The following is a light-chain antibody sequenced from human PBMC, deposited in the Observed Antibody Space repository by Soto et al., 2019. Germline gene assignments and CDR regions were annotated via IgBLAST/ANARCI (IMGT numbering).Light chain of an antibody. CDR1: QSVSSN. CDR2: GAS. CDR3: QQYNNWPPWT. V-gene: IGKV3-15*01. J-gene: IGKJ1*01. Sequence: MVMTQSPATLSVSPGERATLSCRASQSVSSNLAWYQQKRGQAPRLLIYGASTRATGIPARFSGSGSGTEFTLTITSLQSEDFAVYYCQQYNNWPPWTFGQGTKV.